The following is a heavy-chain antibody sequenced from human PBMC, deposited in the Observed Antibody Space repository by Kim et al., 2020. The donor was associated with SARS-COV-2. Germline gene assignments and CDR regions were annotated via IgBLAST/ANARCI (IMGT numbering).Heavy chain of an antibody. CDR1: GFTFSDSA. CDR2: IRGKAYSYAT. CDR3: TRGGVPELLLFDP. D-gene: IGHD3-10*01. V-gene: IGHV3-73*01. Sequence: GGSLKLSCAASGFTFSDSAMHWVRQASGKGLEWVGRIRGKAYSYATAYAASVKGRFTISRDDSKNTAYLQMNSLKTEDTAVYYCTRGGVPELLLFDPWG. J-gene: IGHJ5*02.